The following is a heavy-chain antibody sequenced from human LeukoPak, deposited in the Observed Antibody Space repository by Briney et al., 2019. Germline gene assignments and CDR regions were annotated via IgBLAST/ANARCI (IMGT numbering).Heavy chain of an antibody. CDR1: GGSISSGDYY. J-gene: IGHJ5*02. CDR3: ARGGGGYQFGP. CDR2: IYYSGST. V-gene: IGHV4-30-4*01. Sequence: SETLSLTCTVSGGSISSGDYYWSWIRQPPGKVLEWIGYIYYSGSTYYNPSLKSRATISVDTSKNQFSLKLSSVTAADTAVDYCARGGGGYQFGPWGQGTLVTVSS. D-gene: IGHD3-22*01.